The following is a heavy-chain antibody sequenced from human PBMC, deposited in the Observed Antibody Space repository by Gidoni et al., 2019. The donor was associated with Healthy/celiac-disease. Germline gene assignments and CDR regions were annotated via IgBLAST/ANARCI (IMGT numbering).Heavy chain of an antibody. CDR2: ISGSGGST. J-gene: IGHJ6*03. D-gene: IGHD3-10*01. V-gene: IGHV3-23*01. Sequence: AISGSGGSTYYADSVKGRFTISRDNSKNTLYLQMNSLRAEDTAVYYCAKKLGNEWFGGPLYYYYYMDVWGKGTTVTVSS. CDR3: AKKLGNEWFGGPLYYYYYMDV.